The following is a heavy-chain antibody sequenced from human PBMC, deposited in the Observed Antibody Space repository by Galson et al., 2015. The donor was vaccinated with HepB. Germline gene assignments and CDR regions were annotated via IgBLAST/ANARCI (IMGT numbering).Heavy chain of an antibody. J-gene: IGHJ6*02. CDR3: ARDEGPTYGMDA. Sequence: SGFTFRSYGMHWVRQAPGKGLEWVAVIWYDGSNKYYADSVRGRFTISRDNSKMTLYLQMDGLRDEDTAVYYCARDEGPTYGMDAWGQGTTVTVSS. CDR2: IWYDGSNK. CDR1: GFTFRSYG. V-gene: IGHV3-33*01.